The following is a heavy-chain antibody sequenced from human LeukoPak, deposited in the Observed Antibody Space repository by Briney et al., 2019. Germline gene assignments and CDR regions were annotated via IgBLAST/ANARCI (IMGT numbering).Heavy chain of an antibody. CDR3: ARDRYDYSSGWSNPDY. Sequence: GGSLRLSCAASGFTFDDYGMSWVRQAPGKGLEWVSGINWNGGSTGYADSVKGRFTISRDNAKNSLYLQMNSLRAEDTAVYYCARDRYDYSSGWSNPDYWGQGTLVTVSS. J-gene: IGHJ4*02. V-gene: IGHV3-20*04. CDR2: INWNGGST. CDR1: GFTFDDYG. D-gene: IGHD6-19*01.